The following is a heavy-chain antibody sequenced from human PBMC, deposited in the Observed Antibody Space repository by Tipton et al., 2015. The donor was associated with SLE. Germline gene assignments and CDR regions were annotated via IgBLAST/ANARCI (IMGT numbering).Heavy chain of an antibody. Sequence: QSGPEVKKPGASVKVSCKASAYIFANYVISWVRQAPGQGLEWVGWISAYSGNTNSGQKFQGRVTLTTDTSTSTAYMELSSLRSDDTAVYYCARDHGMDVWGQGTTVTVSS. CDR3: ARDHGMDV. CDR2: ISAYSGNT. V-gene: IGHV1-18*01. CDR1: AYIFANYV. J-gene: IGHJ6*02.